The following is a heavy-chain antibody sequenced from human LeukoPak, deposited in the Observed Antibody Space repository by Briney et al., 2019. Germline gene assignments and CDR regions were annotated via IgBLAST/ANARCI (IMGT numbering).Heavy chain of an antibody. Sequence: SETLSLACSVSGGSISSDYWAWIRQPPGKGLEWIGYMYYTGSTNYNPSLKSRVTISLATSKNQFSLKLSSVTAADTAAYYCARVSVVYGMDVGGRGTTVTVSS. CDR1: GGSISSDY. CDR3: ARVSVVYGMDV. CDR2: MYYTGST. V-gene: IGHV4-59*01. D-gene: IGHD5/OR15-5a*01. J-gene: IGHJ6*02.